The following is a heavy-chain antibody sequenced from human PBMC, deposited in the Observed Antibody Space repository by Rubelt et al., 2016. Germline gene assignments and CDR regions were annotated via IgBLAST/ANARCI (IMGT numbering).Heavy chain of an antibody. V-gene: IGHV4-38-2*02. J-gene: IGHJ4*02. CDR2: IYHSGST. Sequence: QVQLQESGPGLVKPSETLSLTCTVSGYSISSGYYWGWIRQPPGKGLEWIGSIYHSGSTYYNPSLKSRVTISVDTSKNQFSLKLSSVTAADSAVDYCARGDIAAAGAPFDYWGQGTLVTVSS. CDR1: GYSISSGYY. CDR3: ARGDIAAAGAPFDY. D-gene: IGHD6-13*01.